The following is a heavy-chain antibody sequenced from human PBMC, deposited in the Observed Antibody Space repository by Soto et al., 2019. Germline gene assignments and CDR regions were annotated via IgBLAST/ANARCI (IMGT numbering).Heavy chain of an antibody. CDR1: GYTFTSYG. CDR2: ISAYNGNT. V-gene: IGHV1-18*01. CDR3: ARARGVPVFGVVIMGWLVP. D-gene: IGHD3-3*01. Sequence: QVQLVQSGAEVKKPGASVKVSCKASGYTFTSYGISWVRQAPGQGLEWMGWISAYNGNTNYAQKLQGRVIMTTDTATGRASMELGSLRCADTGVYACARARGVPVFGVVIMGWLVPWGQGNLVTVSA. J-gene: IGHJ5*02.